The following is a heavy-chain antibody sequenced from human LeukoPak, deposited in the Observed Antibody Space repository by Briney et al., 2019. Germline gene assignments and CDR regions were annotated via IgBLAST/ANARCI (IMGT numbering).Heavy chain of an antibody. V-gene: IGHV4-39*01. CDR2: MHYRGVT. D-gene: IGHD4-17*01. CDR3: ARAPGTTFDY. J-gene: IGHJ4*01. CDR1: GGSISSFTYY. Sequence: SETLSLTCTVSGGSISSFTYYWGWIRQPPGKGLEWIGNMHYRGVTSYNPSLRSRVTISIDTSRNQFSLKLTSVTAADTAVYYCARAPGTTFDYWGHGNMVTVSS.